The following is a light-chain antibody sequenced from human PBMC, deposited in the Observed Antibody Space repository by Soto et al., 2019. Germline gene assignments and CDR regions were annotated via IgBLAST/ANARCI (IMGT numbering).Light chain of an antibody. J-gene: IGKJ1*01. V-gene: IGKV1-5*01. CDR1: QSISSW. Sequence: IQITQSLSTLCASVGDRVTITCRASQSISSWLAWYQQKPGKAPKLLIYDASSLESGVPSRFSGSGSGTDFTLTISRLEPEDFAVYYCQLYGNSPQTFGQGSMVDVK. CDR3: QLYGNSPQT. CDR2: DAS.